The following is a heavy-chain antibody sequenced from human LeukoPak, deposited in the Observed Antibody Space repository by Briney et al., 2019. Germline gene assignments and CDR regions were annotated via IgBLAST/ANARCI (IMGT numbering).Heavy chain of an antibody. D-gene: IGHD3-22*01. CDR2: ISPYNGDT. CDR1: GYTFTNSG. Sequence: ASVKVSCKASGYTFTNSGISWVRQAPGQGLDWMGWISPYNGDTNSAQKVQGRVTMTTDTSTSTAYMELRSLTSDDTAVYYCARYYYDNSGYRLPFDYWGLGTLVTVSS. V-gene: IGHV1-18*01. CDR3: ARYYYDNSGYRLPFDY. J-gene: IGHJ4*02.